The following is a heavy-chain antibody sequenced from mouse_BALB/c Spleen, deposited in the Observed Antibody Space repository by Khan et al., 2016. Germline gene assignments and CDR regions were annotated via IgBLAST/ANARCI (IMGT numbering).Heavy chain of an antibody. D-gene: IGHD1-1*01. Sequence: QIQLVQSGPELKKPGETVKISCKASGYTFTNYGMNWVKQAPGKGLKWMGRMNTYTGETTYPDDFKGRAALSLESSASTAYLQLNNLKYEDMSTYFSARRVCYGGSYDVMAYWGQGTSVTVSS. CDR1: GYTFTNYG. CDR3: ARRVCYGGSYDVMAY. CDR2: MNTYTGET. J-gene: IGHJ4*01. V-gene: IGHV9-1*02.